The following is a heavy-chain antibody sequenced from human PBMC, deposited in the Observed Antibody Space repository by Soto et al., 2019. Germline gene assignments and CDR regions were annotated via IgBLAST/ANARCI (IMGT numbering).Heavy chain of an antibody. CDR2: ISGSGGST. CDR3: AIPDDSSEAHPLGY. Sequence: PGGSLRLSCAASGFTFSSYAMSWVRQAPGKGLEWVSAISGSGGSTYYADSVKGRFTISRDNSKNTLYLQMNSLRAEDTAVYYCAIPDDSSEAHPLGYWGQGTLVTVSS. V-gene: IGHV3-23*01. J-gene: IGHJ4*02. CDR1: GFTFSSYA. D-gene: IGHD6-19*01.